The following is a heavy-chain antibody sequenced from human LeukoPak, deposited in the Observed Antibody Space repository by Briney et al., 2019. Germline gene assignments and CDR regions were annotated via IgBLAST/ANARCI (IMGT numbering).Heavy chain of an antibody. J-gene: IGHJ4*02. Sequence: GGSLRLSCAASGFTFSSYWMHWVRQAPGEGLEWVSSISNRGGTIYYADSVKGRFTISRDNSKNTLFLQMNSLRAEDTAVYYCAKRDASGSYFLDYWGQGTLVTASS. V-gene: IGHV3-23*01. CDR3: AKRDASGSYFLDY. D-gene: IGHD3-10*01. CDR2: ISNRGGTI. CDR1: GFTFSSYW.